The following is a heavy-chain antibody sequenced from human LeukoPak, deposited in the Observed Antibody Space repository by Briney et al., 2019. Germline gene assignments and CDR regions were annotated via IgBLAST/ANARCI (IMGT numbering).Heavy chain of an antibody. CDR1: GFTSSSYA. Sequence: GGSLRLSCAASGFTSSSYAMSWVRQAPGKGLEWVSTISGSGGSTYYADSVKGRFTISRDNSKNTLYLQLNSLRAEDTAVYYCAKSTSPLYYYYGMDVWGQGTTVTVSS. CDR3: AKSTSPLYYYYGMDV. CDR2: ISGSGGST. J-gene: IGHJ6*02. D-gene: IGHD2-2*01. V-gene: IGHV3-23*01.